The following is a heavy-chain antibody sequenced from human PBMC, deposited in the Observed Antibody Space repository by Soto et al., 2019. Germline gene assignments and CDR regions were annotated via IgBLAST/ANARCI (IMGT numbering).Heavy chain of an antibody. CDR3: ARAWGFDFDN. CDR1: GGSISSYY. D-gene: IGHD3-10*01. J-gene: IGHJ4*02. CDR2: IYYSGST. Sequence: QVQLQESGPGLVKPSETLSLPCTDSGGSISSYYWSWIRPPPGKGLVWIGYIYYSGSTNYNPALKSQGTLTADTSKNQFSLKLSSGPAADTAVDYGARAWGFDFDNWGQGTLVTVSS. V-gene: IGHV4-59*08.